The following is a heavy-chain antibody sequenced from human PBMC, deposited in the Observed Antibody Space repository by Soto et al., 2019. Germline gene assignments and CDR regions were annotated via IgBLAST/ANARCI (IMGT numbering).Heavy chain of an antibody. CDR2: VSFRGGEQ. Sequence: PGGSLRLSCAASGFSFSGYAFHWVRQAPGKGLEWVAHVSFRGGEQSYADSVKGRFTISRDNVKNLLYLEMNSLRAEDTAVYYCTKEKSVMHSGYDAFDLWGQGTMVTVSS. V-gene: IGHV3-30*04. CDR1: GFSFSGYA. D-gene: IGHD5-12*01. CDR3: TKEKSVMHSGYDAFDL. J-gene: IGHJ3*01.